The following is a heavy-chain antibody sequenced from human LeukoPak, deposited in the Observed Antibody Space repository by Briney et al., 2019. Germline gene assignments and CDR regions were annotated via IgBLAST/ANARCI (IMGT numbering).Heavy chain of an antibody. V-gene: IGHV4-59*01. CDR2: IYYSGST. Sequence: SETLSLTCTVSGGSISSYYWSWIRQPPGKGLEWIGYIYYSGSTNYNPSLKSRVTISVDTSKNQFSLKLSSVTAADTAVYYCAREDGSYYLHAGWFDPWGQGTLVTVSS. D-gene: IGHD1-26*01. J-gene: IGHJ5*02. CDR1: GGSISSYY. CDR3: AREDGSYYLHAGWFDP.